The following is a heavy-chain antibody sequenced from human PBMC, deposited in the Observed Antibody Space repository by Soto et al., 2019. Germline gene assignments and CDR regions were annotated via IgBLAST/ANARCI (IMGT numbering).Heavy chain of an antibody. V-gene: IGHV4-34*01. CDR3: ARGRMVRGWGKNWFDP. J-gene: IGHJ5*02. CDR1: GGSLSGYY. D-gene: IGHD3-10*01. Sequence: SXTLSLTCAVYGGSLSGYYWSWIRQPPVKGLEWIGEINHSGSTNYNPSLKSRVTISVDTSKNQFSLKLSSVTAADTAVYYCARGRMVRGWGKNWFDPWGQGTLVTVSS. CDR2: INHSGST.